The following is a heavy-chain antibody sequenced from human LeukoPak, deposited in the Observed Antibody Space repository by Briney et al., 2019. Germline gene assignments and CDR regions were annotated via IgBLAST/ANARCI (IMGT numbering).Heavy chain of an antibody. J-gene: IGHJ4*02. D-gene: IGHD3-22*01. Sequence: GGSLRLSCAASGCTLSSNYMNWVRQAPGKGLEWVSLIYSGSSTNYADSVKGRFTISRDNSKNTLYLQMNSLRVEDTAVYYCAKGLRPGSSGYPNLDHWGQGTLVTVSS. CDR1: GCTLSSNY. V-gene: IGHV3-53*01. CDR3: AKGLRPGSSGYPNLDH. CDR2: IYSGSST.